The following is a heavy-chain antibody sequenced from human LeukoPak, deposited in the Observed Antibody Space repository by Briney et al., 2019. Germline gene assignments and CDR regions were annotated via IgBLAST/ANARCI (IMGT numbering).Heavy chain of an antibody. J-gene: IGHJ4*02. D-gene: IGHD3-10*01. V-gene: IGHV3-7*03. CDR3: ARSPPAHYGSGSSLDC. CDR1: GFTFSSYW. CDR2: IKQDGSEK. Sequence: PGGSLRLSCAASGFTFSSYWMSWVRQAPGKGLEWVANIKQDGSEKYYVDSVKGRFTISRDNAKNSLYLQMNSLRAEDTALYYCARSPPAHYGSGSSLDCWGQGTLVTVSS.